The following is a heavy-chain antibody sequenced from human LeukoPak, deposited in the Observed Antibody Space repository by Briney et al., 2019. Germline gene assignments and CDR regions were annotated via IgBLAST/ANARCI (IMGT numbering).Heavy chain of an antibody. Sequence: GESLKISCKGSGYSFTSYWIGWVRQVPGKGLEWMGIVYPGDSDTRYSSSFQGQVTISADKSISTAYLQWRSLKASDTAMYYCARHVNAAMADYWGQGTLVTVSS. V-gene: IGHV5-51*01. CDR2: VYPGDSDT. J-gene: IGHJ4*02. D-gene: IGHD5-18*01. CDR1: GYSFTSYW. CDR3: ARHVNAAMADY.